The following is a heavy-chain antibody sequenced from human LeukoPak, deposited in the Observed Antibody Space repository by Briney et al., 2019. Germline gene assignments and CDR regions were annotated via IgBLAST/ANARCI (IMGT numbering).Heavy chain of an antibody. D-gene: IGHD5-24*01. J-gene: IGHJ4*02. CDR2: IYTSGST. CDR3: ARERKDGYNFDPIYYFDY. V-gene: IGHV4-61*02. CDR1: GGSISSGSYY. Sequence: SQTLSLTCTVSGGSISSGSYYWSWIRQPAGKGLEGIGRIYTSGSTNYNPSLKSRVTISVDTSKNQFSLKPSSVTAADTAVYYCARERKDGYNFDPIYYFDYWGQGTLVTVSS.